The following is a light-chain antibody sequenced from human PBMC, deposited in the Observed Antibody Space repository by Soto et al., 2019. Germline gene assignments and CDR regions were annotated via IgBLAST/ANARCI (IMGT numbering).Light chain of an antibody. CDR2: LNSDGSH. J-gene: IGLJ3*02. CDR3: QTWSTDIRV. CDR1: SGHNSYA. V-gene: IGLV4-69*01. Sequence: QSVLTQPPSASASLGASVKLTCTLSSGHNSYAIAWYQQQPEKGPRYLMKLNSDGSHSKGDGIPDRFSGSSSGAERYLTISSLQSEDEADYYCQTWSTDIRVFGGGTKLTVL.